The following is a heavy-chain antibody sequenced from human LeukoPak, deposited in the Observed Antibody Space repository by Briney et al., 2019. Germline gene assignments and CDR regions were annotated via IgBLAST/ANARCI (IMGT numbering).Heavy chain of an antibody. J-gene: IGHJ4*02. V-gene: IGHV4-4*07. Sequence: SSETLSLTCTVSGGSISNYYWSWIRQPAGRGLEWIGRIYSSGSTNYNPSLKSRVSMSIDTSKNQFSVKLSSVTAADTAVYYCAREETTTFGVPYFDYWGQGALVTVSS. CDR1: GGSISNYY. CDR2: IYSSGST. D-gene: IGHD3-3*01. CDR3: AREETTTFGVPYFDY.